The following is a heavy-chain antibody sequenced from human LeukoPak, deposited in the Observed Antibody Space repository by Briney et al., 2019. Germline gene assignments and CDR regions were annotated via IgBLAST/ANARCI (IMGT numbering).Heavy chain of an antibody. D-gene: IGHD3-3*01. CDR2: INSDGSST. CDR3: ARGMSEPQDFWSGYSRYYYYGMDV. V-gene: IGHV3-74*01. Sequence: PGGSPRLSCAASGFTFSSYWMHWVRQAPGKGLVWVSRINSDGSSTSYADSVKGRFTISRDNAKNTLYLQMNSLRAEDTAVYYCARGMSEPQDFWSGYSRYYYYGMDVWGQGTTVTVSS. J-gene: IGHJ6*02. CDR1: GFTFSSYW.